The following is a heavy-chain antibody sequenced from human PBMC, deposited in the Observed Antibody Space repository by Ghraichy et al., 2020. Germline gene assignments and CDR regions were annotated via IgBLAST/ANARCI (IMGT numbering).Heavy chain of an antibody. CDR3: ARGGEEGATNYYYMDV. V-gene: IGHV3-11*06. J-gene: IGHJ6*03. CDR2: ISSSSSYT. D-gene: IGHD1-26*01. CDR1: GFTFSDYY. Sequence: GESLNISCAASGFTFSDYYMSWIRQAPGKGLEWVSYISSSSSYTNYADSVKGRFTISRDNAKNSLYLQMNSLRAEDTAVYYCARGGEEGATNYYYMDVWGKGTTVTVSS.